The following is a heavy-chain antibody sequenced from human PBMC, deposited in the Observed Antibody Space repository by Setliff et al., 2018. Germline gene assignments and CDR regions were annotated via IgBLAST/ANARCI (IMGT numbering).Heavy chain of an antibody. CDR1: GGSISSRSYY. V-gene: IGHV4-39*07. CDR2: IYYSGST. J-gene: IGHJ6*02. CDR3: ARVPSYGAGSYYYYYYGMDV. Sequence: SETLSLTCTVSGGSISSRSYYWGWIRQPPGKGLEWIGSIYYSGSTYYKPSLKSRVTISVDTSKNQFSLKLSSVTAADTAVYYCARVPSYGAGSYYYYYYGMDVWGQGTTVTVSS. D-gene: IGHD3-10*01.